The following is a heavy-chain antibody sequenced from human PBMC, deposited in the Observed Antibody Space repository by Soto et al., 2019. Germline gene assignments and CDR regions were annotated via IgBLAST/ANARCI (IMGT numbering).Heavy chain of an antibody. CDR3: AREKGITIFGVVIRGAFDI. CDR1: GGSISSGGYY. J-gene: IGHJ3*02. Sequence: QVQLQESGPGLVKPSQTLSLTCTVSGGSISSGGYYWSWIRQHPGKGLEWIGYTYYSGSTYYNPSLKSRVTISVDTSKNQFSLKLSSVTAADTAVYYCAREKGITIFGVVIRGAFDIWGQGRMVADSS. D-gene: IGHD3-3*01. CDR2: TYYSGST. V-gene: IGHV4-31*03.